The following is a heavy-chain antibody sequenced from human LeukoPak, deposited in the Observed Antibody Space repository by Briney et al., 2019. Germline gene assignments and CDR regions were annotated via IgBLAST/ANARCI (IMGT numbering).Heavy chain of an antibody. V-gene: IGHV3-21*01. CDR3: ARVPSEGD. D-gene: IGHD3-16*01. J-gene: IGHJ4*02. CDR2: ISSSSSYI. Sequence: GSLRLSCAASGFTFSTYAMSWVRQAPGKGLEWVSSISSSSSYIYYADSVKGRFTISRDNAKNSLYLQMNSLRAEDTAVYYCARVPSEGDWGQGTLVTVSS. CDR1: GFTFSTYA.